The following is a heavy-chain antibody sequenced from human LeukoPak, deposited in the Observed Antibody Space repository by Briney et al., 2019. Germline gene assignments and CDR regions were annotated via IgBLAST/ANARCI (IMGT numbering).Heavy chain of an antibody. Sequence: GGSLRLSCAASGFTFSSYAMHWVRQAPGKGLEWVAVISYDGSNKYYADSVKGRFTISRDNSKNTLYLQMNSLRAEDTAVYYCARDAAYFYYGMDVWGQGTTVTVSS. CDR1: GFTFSSYA. D-gene: IGHD6-25*01. CDR3: ARDAAYFYYGMDV. V-gene: IGHV3-30-3*01. CDR2: ISYDGSNK. J-gene: IGHJ6*02.